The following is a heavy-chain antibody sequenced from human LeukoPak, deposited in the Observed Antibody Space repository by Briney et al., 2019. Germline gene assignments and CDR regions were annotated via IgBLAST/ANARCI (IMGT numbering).Heavy chain of an antibody. CDR1: GGSISSYY. Sequence: SETLSLTCTVSGGSISSYYWSWIRQPPGKGLEWIGYIYYSGSTNYNPSLKSRVTISVDTSKNQFSLKLSSVTAADTAVYYCASFPGDFDYWGQGTLVTVSS. J-gene: IGHJ4*02. CDR3: ASFPGDFDY. CDR2: IYYSGST. V-gene: IGHV4-59*12. D-gene: IGHD1-1*01.